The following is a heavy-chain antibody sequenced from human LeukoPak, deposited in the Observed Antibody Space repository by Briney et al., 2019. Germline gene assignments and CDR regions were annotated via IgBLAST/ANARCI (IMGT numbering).Heavy chain of an antibody. CDR1: GFTFDDYA. CDR3: AKDLDYLQDYYYGMDV. CDR2: ISWDGGGT. Sequence: GGSLRLSCAASGFTFDDYAMHWVRQAPGKGLEWVSLISWDGGGTYYADSVKGRFTISRDNSKNSLYLQMNSLRAEDTALYYCAKDLDYLQDYYYGMDVWGKGTTVTVSS. V-gene: IGHV3-43D*04. J-gene: IGHJ6*04. D-gene: IGHD4-11*01.